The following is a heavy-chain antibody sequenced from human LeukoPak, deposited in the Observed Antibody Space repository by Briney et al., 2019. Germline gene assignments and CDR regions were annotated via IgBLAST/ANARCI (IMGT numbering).Heavy chain of an antibody. CDR3: ARVVDSSSSPDY. V-gene: IGHV3-30-3*01. CDR2: ISYDGSNK. J-gene: IGHJ4*02. D-gene: IGHD6-6*01. CDR1: GFTFSSYA. Sequence: GALRLSCAASGFTFSSYATHWVRQAPGKGLEWVAVISYDGSNKYYADSVKGRFTISRDNSKNTLYLQMNSLRAEDTAVYYCARVVDSSSSPDYWGQGTLVTVSS.